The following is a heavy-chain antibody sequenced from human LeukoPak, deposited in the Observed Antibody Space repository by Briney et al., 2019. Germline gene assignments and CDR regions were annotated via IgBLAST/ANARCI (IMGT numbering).Heavy chain of an antibody. D-gene: IGHD2-8*02. Sequence: SETLSLTCTVSGXSISNYYRNWIRQPPGKGLEWVGHISYSGGTKYNPSLQSRVTISIDTSKNQFSLNLSSVTAADTAVYYCARRVIMSATGVPDTWLDPWGQGILVTVSS. J-gene: IGHJ5*02. V-gene: IGHV4-59*08. CDR1: GXSISNYY. CDR3: ARRVIMSATGVPDTWLDP. CDR2: ISYSGGT.